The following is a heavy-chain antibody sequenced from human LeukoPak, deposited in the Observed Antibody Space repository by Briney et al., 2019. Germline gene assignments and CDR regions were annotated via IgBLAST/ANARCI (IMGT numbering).Heavy chain of an antibody. V-gene: IGHV4-59*12. CDR3: VRESYVWGSYRYINYFDY. CDR1: GDSISSYY. J-gene: IGHJ4*02. Sequence: SETLSLTCTVSGDSISSYYWSWIRQPPGKGLEWIGYIYYSGSTNYNPSLKSRVTISVDTSKNQFSLKLSSVTAADTAVYYCVRESYVWGSYRYINYFDYWGQGTLVTVSS. D-gene: IGHD3-16*02. CDR2: IYYSGST.